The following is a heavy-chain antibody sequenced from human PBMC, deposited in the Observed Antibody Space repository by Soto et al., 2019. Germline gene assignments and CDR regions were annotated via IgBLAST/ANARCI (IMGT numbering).Heavy chain of an antibody. V-gene: IGHV4-30-2*01. J-gene: IGHJ5*01. Sequence: TWSLTCAFSAGFIKTGYNSWIWIRQPPGQGLEWIGYIYHSGSTYYNPSLKRRVTISVDRSKNQFSLQLVSVTAADTAVSFCARVRRTAKTVHPNWLVLSSKGSPGPVDS. CDR2: IYHSGST. D-gene: IGHD3-10*01. CDR1: AGFIKTGYNS. CDR3: ARVRRTAKTVHPNWLVLSSKGSPGPVDS.